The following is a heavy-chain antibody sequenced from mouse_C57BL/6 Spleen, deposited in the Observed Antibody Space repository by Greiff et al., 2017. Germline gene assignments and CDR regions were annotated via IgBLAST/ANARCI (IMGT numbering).Heavy chain of an antibody. V-gene: IGHV3-6*01. CDR1: GYSITSGYY. Sequence: VQLKESGPGLVKPSQSLSLTCSVTGYSITSGYYWNWIRQFPGNKLEWMGYISYDGSNNYNPSLKNRISITRDTSKNQFFLKLNSVTTEDTATYCCARDYYGSSFDYWGQGTTLTVSS. CDR2: ISYDGSN. CDR3: ARDYYGSSFDY. D-gene: IGHD1-1*01. J-gene: IGHJ2*01.